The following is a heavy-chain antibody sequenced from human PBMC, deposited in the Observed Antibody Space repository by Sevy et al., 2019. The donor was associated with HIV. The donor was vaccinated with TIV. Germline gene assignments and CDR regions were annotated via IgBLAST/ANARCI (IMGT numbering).Heavy chain of an antibody. CDR2: INPSGGST. D-gene: IGHD6-19*01. V-gene: IGHV1-46*02. CDR1: GYTFNNYY. J-gene: IGHJ4*02. Sequence: ASVKVSCKASGYTFNNYYIHWVRQAPGQGLEWMGVINPSGGSTSYPQKFQGRVTMTRDTSTSTVYMELSSLRYEDRAVYYCARGGSSGWTYFDYWRQGTLVTVSS. CDR3: ARGGSSGWTYFDY.